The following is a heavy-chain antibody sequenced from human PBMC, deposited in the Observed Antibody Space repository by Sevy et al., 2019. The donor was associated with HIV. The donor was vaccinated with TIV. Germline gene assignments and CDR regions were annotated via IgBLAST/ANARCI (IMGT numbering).Heavy chain of an antibody. J-gene: IGHJ6*02. Sequence: SETLSLTCAVYGGSFSGYYCTWIRQPPGKGLEWIGEINHSGSTNYNPSLKSRVTISVDTSKNQFSLKLSSVTAADTAVYYCARSHVLERGDYYYGMDVWGQGTTVTVSS. CDR1: GGSFSGYY. D-gene: IGHD1-1*01. CDR2: INHSGST. V-gene: IGHV4-34*01. CDR3: ARSHVLERGDYYYGMDV.